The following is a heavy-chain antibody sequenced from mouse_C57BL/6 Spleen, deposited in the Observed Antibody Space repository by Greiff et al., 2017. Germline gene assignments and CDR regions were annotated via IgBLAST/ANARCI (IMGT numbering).Heavy chain of an antibody. V-gene: IGHV1-64*01. Sequence: QVQLQQPGAELVKPGASVKLSCKASGYTFTSYWMHWVKQRPGQGLEWIGMIHPNSGSTNYNEKFKSKATLTVDKSSSTAYMQLSSLTSEVSAVYYCARSPDYYGSSMDYWGQGTSVTVSS. CDR3: ARSPDYYGSSMDY. J-gene: IGHJ4*01. CDR2: IHPNSGST. D-gene: IGHD1-1*01. CDR1: GYTFTSYW.